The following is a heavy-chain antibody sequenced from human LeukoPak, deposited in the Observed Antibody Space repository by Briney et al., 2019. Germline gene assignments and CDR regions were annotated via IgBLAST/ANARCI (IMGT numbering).Heavy chain of an antibody. D-gene: IGHD2-2*01. CDR2: IYYSGTT. J-gene: IGHJ3*02. CDR3: ARVTCTSTSCYRKDAFDI. Sequence: PSETLSLTCTVSGGSISSYYWNWIRQPPGKGLEWIGYIYYSGTTNYNPSIKGRVTISVDTSKNQFSLKLSSVTAADTAVYYCARVTCTSTSCYRKDAFDIWGQGTMVTVSS. CDR1: GGSISSYY. V-gene: IGHV4-59*01.